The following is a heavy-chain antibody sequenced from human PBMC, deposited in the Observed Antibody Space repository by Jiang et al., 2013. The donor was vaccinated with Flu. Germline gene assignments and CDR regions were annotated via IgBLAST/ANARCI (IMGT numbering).Heavy chain of an antibody. D-gene: IGHD6-19*01. Sequence: LLKPSETLSLTCTVSGGSINNYYWSWIRQPPGKGLEWIGYIHSSGATNYSPSLKSRVTLLVDTSKNQISLKLSSVTAADTAVYYCARRIAVAGSFDYWGQGTLVTVSS. J-gene: IGHJ4*02. V-gene: IGHV4-59*12. CDR2: IHSSGAT. CDR1: GGSINNYY. CDR3: ARRIAVAGSFDY.